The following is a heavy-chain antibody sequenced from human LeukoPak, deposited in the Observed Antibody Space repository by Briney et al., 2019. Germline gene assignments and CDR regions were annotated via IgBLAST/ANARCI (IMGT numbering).Heavy chain of an antibody. CDR1: GFTFSNYY. CDR3: ARDREVGATIHDY. D-gene: IGHD1-26*01. J-gene: IGHJ4*02. V-gene: IGHV3-7*01. CDR2: IKPDGSDK. Sequence: GGSLRLSCAASGFTFSNYYMSWVRQVPGKGLEGVANIKPDGSDKSYVDSVKGRFNISRDNAENSLYLQLNSLRVDDTAVYFCARDREVGATIHDYWGQGTLVTVSS.